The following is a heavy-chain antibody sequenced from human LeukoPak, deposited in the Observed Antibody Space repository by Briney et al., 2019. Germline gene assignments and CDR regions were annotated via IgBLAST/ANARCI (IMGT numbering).Heavy chain of an antibody. V-gene: IGHV3-33*01. CDR2: IWYDGFNK. Sequence: QPGRSLRLSCAASGFTFSSYVMHWVRQAPGKGLEWVAVIWYDGFNKYYADSVKGRFTISRDNSKNTLYLQMNSLRAEDTAVYYCARDLGNWGWNDFWGRGTLVTVSS. D-gene: IGHD7-27*01. CDR3: ARDLGNWGWNDF. CDR1: GFTFSSYV. J-gene: IGHJ4*02.